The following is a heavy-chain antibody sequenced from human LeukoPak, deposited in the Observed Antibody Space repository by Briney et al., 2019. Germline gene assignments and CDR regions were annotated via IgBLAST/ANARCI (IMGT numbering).Heavy chain of an antibody. Sequence: QPGGSLRLSCAASGFTFDYYAMTWVRQAPGKGLEWVSAISGNAGRTYYADSVKGRFTISRDNAKNSLYLQMNSLRAEDTAVYYCAKTYDFWSGYYPRALGYWGQGTLVTVSS. CDR3: AKTYDFWSGYYPRALGY. V-gene: IGHV3-23*01. J-gene: IGHJ4*02. CDR1: GFTFDYYA. CDR2: ISGNAGRT. D-gene: IGHD3-3*01.